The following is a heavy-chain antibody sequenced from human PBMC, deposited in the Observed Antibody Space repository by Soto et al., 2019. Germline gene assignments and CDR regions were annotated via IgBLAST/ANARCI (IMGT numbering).Heavy chain of an antibody. CDR2: TYYRSKWSN. J-gene: IGHJ4*02. D-gene: IGHD3-9*01. V-gene: IGHV6-1*01. Sequence: QVQLQQSGPGLVKPSQTLSLTCAISGDSVSSNSATWDWIRQSPSRGLEWLGRTYYRSKWSNDYAVSVKSRITITPDTSKNQFSLQLSSGTPEDTAVYYCAKLTGSGGKWGQGPLVTVSS. CDR1: GDSVSSNSAT. CDR3: AKLTGSGGK.